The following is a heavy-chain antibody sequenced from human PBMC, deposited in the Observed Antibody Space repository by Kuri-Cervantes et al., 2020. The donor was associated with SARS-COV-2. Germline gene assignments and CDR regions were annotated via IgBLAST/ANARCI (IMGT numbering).Heavy chain of an antibody. CDR1: GGSFSGYY. CDR3: ARLGGYCSGGSCYYNWFDP. Sequence: GSLRLSCAVYGGSFSGYYWGWIRQPPGKGLEWIGSIYYSGSTYYNPSLKSRVTISVDTSKNQFSLKLSSVTAADTAVYYCARLGGYCSGGSCYYNWFDPWGQGTLVTVSS. V-gene: IGHV4-39*01. J-gene: IGHJ5*02. CDR2: IYYSGST. D-gene: IGHD2-15*01.